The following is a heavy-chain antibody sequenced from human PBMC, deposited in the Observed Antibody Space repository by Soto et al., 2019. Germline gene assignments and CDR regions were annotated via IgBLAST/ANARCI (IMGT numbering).Heavy chain of an antibody. Sequence: VKNSCKQSGYNLNNLYVHWVRKAPGQGLEWMGIIDPSSGTTSYTKKFQGRVTMTRDTSMSTVYMELSSLRSEDTAVYYCARGAVVVPNGLIAGRDVWGLGTTVTVSS. V-gene: IGHV1-46*02. CDR2: IDPSSGTT. CDR3: ARGAVVVPNGLIAGRDV. J-gene: IGHJ6*02. CDR1: GYNLNNLY. D-gene: IGHD2-15*01.